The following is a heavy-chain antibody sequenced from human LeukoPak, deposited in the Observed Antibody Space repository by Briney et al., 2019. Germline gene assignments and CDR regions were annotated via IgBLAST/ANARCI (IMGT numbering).Heavy chain of an antibody. V-gene: IGHV4-61*02. CDR1: GGSISSGSYY. CDR2: IYTSGST. J-gene: IGHJ5*02. CDR3: ARGQLSRWFDP. Sequence: PSETLSLTCTVSGGSISSGSYYWSWIRQPAGKGLEWIGCIYTSGSTNYNPSLKSRVTISVDTSKNQFSLKLSSVTAADTAVYYCARGQLSRWFDPWGQGTLVTVSS. D-gene: IGHD2-2*01.